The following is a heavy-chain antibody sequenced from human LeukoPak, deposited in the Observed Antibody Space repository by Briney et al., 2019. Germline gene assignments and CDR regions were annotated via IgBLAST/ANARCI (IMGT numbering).Heavy chain of an antibody. CDR2: ISGSGGST. CDR1: GFTFSSYA. CDR3: AKAQGVDYDFWSGYYTDNWFDP. Sequence: PGGSLRLSCAASGFTFSSYAMSWVRQAPGKGLEWVSAISGSGGSTYYADSVKGRFTISRDNSKNTLYLQMNSLRAEDTAVYYCAKAQGVDYDFWSGYYTDNWFDPWGQGTLVTVSS. D-gene: IGHD3-3*01. V-gene: IGHV3-23*01. J-gene: IGHJ5*02.